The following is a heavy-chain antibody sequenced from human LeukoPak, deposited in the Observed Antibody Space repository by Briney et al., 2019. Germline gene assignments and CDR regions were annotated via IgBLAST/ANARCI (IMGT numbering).Heavy chain of an antibody. V-gene: IGHV4-34*01. D-gene: IGHD1-20*01. CDR1: GGSFSGYY. J-gene: IGHJ4*02. Sequence: SETLSLTCAVYGGSFSGYYWSWIRQPPGKGLEWIGEINHSGSTNYSPSLKSRVTISVDTSKNQFSLKLSSVTAADTAVYYCARGRRGYNWTQVPFDYWGQGTLVTVSS. CDR3: ARGRRGYNWTQVPFDY. CDR2: INHSGST.